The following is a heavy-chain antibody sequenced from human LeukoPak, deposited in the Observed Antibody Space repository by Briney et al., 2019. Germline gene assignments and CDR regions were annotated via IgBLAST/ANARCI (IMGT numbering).Heavy chain of an antibody. CDR1: GGTFSIYA. J-gene: IGHJ4*02. D-gene: IGHD5-18*01. Sequence: SVKVSCKASGGTFSIYAISWVRQAPGQGLEWMGGIIPIFGTANYAQKFQGRVTITADKSTSTAYMELSSLRSEDTAVYYCASASGYSYGPPVDYWGQGTLVTVSS. CDR2: IIPIFGTA. V-gene: IGHV1-69*06. CDR3: ASASGYSYGPPVDY.